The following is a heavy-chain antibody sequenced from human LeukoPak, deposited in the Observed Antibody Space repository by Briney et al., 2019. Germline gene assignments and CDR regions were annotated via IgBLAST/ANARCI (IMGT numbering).Heavy chain of an antibody. J-gene: IGHJ4*02. D-gene: IGHD3-9*01. Sequence: GGSLRLSCAASGFTFSSYSMNWVRQAPGKGLEWVSSISSSGSTIYYADSVKGRFTISRGNAKNSLYLQMNSLRAEDTAVYYCARGSRGYFVWGQGTLVTVSS. CDR2: ISSSGSTI. V-gene: IGHV3-48*04. CDR1: GFTFSSYS. CDR3: ARGSRGYFV.